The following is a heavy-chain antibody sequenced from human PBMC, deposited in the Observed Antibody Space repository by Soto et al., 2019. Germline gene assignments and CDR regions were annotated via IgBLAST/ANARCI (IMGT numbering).Heavy chain of an antibody. Sequence: EVQLLESGGGLVQPGGSLRLSCAASGFTFSSYAMSWVRQAPGKGLEWVSAISGSGGSTYYADSVKGRFTISRDNSKNTLYLQMNSLRAEDTAVYYCAKDLGGGYITMIVVNDDAFDIWGQGTMVTVSS. J-gene: IGHJ3*02. D-gene: IGHD3-22*01. CDR3: AKDLGGGYITMIVVNDDAFDI. V-gene: IGHV3-23*01. CDR1: GFTFSSYA. CDR2: ISGSGGST.